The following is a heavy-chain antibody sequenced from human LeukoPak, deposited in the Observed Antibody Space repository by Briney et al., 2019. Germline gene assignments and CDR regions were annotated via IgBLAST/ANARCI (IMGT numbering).Heavy chain of an antibody. D-gene: IGHD3-22*01. V-gene: IGHV3-30*04. Sequence: PGGSLRLSCAASGFTFSSYAMHWVRQAPGKGLEWVAVISYGGSNKYYADSVKGRFTISRDNSKNTLYMQMNSLRAEDTAVYYCAREFAMYYYDSSDTTYGMDVWGQGTTVTVSS. CDR2: ISYGGSNK. J-gene: IGHJ6*02. CDR3: AREFAMYYYDSSDTTYGMDV. CDR1: GFTFSSYA.